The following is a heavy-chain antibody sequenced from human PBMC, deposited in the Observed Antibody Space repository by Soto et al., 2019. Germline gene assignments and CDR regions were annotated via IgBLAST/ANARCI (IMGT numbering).Heavy chain of an antibody. CDR2: TYSTGTT. V-gene: IGHV3-53*01. CDR3: AKDGRGSGSHYNSFGY. CDR1: GFTVGNNY. D-gene: IGHD3-10*01. J-gene: IGHJ4*02. Sequence: PVGSLRLSCAASGFTVGNNYMSWVRQAPGKGLEWVSLTYSTGTTKYADSVKGRFTVSRDNAKNTLYLQMNSLRAEDTAVYYCAKDGRGSGSHYNSFGYWGQGTLVTVSS.